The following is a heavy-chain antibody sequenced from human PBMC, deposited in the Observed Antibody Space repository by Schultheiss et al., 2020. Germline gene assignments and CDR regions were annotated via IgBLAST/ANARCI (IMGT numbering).Heavy chain of an antibody. J-gene: IGHJ4*02. Sequence: SGPTLVKPTQTLTLTCTFSGFSLSTSGMCVSWIRQPPGKGLEWIGYIYYSGSTNYNPSLKSRVTISVDTSKNQFSLKLSSVTAADTAVYYCARRPPWEPFDYWGQGTLVTVSS. CDR1: GFSLSTSGMC. CDR3: ARRPPWEPFDY. V-gene: IGHV4-61*08. CDR2: IYYSGST. D-gene: IGHD1-26*01.